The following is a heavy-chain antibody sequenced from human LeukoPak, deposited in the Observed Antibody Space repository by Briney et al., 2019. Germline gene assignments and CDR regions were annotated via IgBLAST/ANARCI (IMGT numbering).Heavy chain of an antibody. D-gene: IGHD3-3*01. Sequence: PGGSLRLSCAASGFTFSSYAMSWVRQAPGKGLEWVSALSGSGGSTYYADSVKGRFTISRDNPKNTLYLQMNSLRAEDTAVYYCAKDPYDFWSGYYPYYYYGMDVWGQGTTVTVSS. V-gene: IGHV3-23*01. CDR1: GFTFSSYA. CDR2: LSGSGGST. J-gene: IGHJ6*02. CDR3: AKDPYDFWSGYYPYYYYGMDV.